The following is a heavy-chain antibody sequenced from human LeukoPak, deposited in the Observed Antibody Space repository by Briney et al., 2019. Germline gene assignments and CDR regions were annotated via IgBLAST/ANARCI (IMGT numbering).Heavy chain of an antibody. CDR3: ARYDVWGSYRAFDY. Sequence: SETLSLTCTVSNYSISTDYYWGWIRQPPGQGLEWIGTMYHSGSTYYNPSLKSRVTISVDTSKNQFSLKLSSVTAADTAVYYCARYDVWGSYRAFDYWGQGTLVTVSS. V-gene: IGHV4-38-2*02. CDR1: NYSISTDYY. J-gene: IGHJ4*02. D-gene: IGHD3-16*02. CDR2: MYHSGST.